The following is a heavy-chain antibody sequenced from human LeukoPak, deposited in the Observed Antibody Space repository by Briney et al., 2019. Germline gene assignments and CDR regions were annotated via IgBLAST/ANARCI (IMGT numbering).Heavy chain of an antibody. J-gene: IGHJ6*02. V-gene: IGHV1-69*04. CDR2: IIPILGIA. CDR1: GGTFSSYA. D-gene: IGHD2-2*01. Sequence: ASVKVSCKASGGTFSSYAISWVRQAPGQGLEWMGRIIPILGIANYAQKFQGRVTITADKSTSTAYMELSSLRSEDTAAYYCAREGHCSSTSCYSVSWYYYGMDVWGQGTTVTVSS. CDR3: AREGHCSSTSCYSVSWYYYGMDV.